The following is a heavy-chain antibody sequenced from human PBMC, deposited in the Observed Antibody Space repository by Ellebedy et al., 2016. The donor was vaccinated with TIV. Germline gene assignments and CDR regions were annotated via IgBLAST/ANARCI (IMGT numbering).Heavy chain of an antibody. CDR3: ARGIAMVA. J-gene: IGHJ4*02. CDR2: ISSDGSSI. Sequence: GESLKISCAASRFTFSNNLMHWVRQAPGKGLDWVSRISSDGSSITYAVSAKGRFTISRDNAKNTLYLQMNSLRADDTAVYYCARGIAMVAWGQGTLVTVSS. CDR1: RFTFSNNL. D-gene: IGHD3-10*01. V-gene: IGHV3-74*03.